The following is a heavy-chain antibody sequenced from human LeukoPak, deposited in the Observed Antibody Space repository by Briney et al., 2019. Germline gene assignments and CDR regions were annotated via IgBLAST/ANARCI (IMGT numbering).Heavy chain of an antibody. CDR1: GFTFSSYS. D-gene: IGHD3-22*01. V-gene: IGHV3-21*01. J-gene: IGHJ4*02. CDR2: ISSSSSYI. CDR3: ARASPHSSGYYAY. Sequence: TSGGSLRLSCAASGFTFSSYSMNWVRQAPGKGLEWVSSISSSSSYIYYADSVEGRFTISRDNAKNSLYLQMNSLRAEDTAVYYCARASPHSSGYYAYWGQGTLVTVSS.